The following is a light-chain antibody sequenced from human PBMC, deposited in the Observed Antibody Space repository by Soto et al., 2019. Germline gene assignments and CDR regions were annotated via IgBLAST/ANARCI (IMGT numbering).Light chain of an antibody. CDR2: VTS. J-gene: IGKJ4*01. CDR1: QGVSSY. V-gene: IGKV1-9*01. CDR3: QQHNSYPLT. Sequence: IQLTQSPSSLPASVGDRVTITCRASQGVSSYLAWYQQKPGKAPNLLIYVTSTLQSGVPSRFSGSGSGTDFTLTISSLQPEDFATYYCQQHNSYPLTFGGGTKVEIK.